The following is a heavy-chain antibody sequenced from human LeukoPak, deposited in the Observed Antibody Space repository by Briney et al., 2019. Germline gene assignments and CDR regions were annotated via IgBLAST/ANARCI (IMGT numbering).Heavy chain of an antibody. D-gene: IGHD1-26*01. CDR1: GGTFSSYA. CDR2: INPNGGST. J-gene: IGHJ5*02. V-gene: IGHV1-46*01. CDR3: ARDEGESGSYLGAIVDP. Sequence: ASVKVSCKASGGTFSSYAISWVRQAPGQGLEWMGIINPNGGSTSYAQKFQGRVTMTRDMSTSTVYMELTSLRSEDTAVYYCARDEGESGSYLGAIVDPWGQGTLVTVSS.